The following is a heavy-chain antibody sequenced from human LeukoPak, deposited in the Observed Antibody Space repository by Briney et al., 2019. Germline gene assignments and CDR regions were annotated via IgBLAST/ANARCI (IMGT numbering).Heavy chain of an antibody. J-gene: IGHJ5*02. V-gene: IGHV1-2*02. CDR3: ARVPYDILTGRPNWFDP. Sequence: GSVKVSCKASGYTFTGYYMHWVRQAPGQGLEWMGWINPNSGGTNYAEKLQGRVTMTTDTSTSTAYMELRSLRSDDTAVYYCARVPYDILTGRPNWFDPWGQGTLVTVSS. CDR1: GYTFTGYY. CDR2: INPNSGGT. D-gene: IGHD3-9*01.